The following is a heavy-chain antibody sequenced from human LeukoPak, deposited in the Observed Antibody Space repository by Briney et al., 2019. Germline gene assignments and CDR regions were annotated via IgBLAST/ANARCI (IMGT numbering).Heavy chain of an antibody. CDR2: IYYSGSA. CDR1: GGSISSYY. V-gene: IGHV4-59*01. D-gene: IGHD3-16*01. CDR3: ARVLDLSKRGLDAFDI. J-gene: IGHJ3*02. Sequence: SETLSLTCTVSGGSISSYYWSWVRQPLGKGLEWIGYIYYSGSANYNPSLKSRVTISVDTSKKQFSLKLSSATAADTAVYYCARVLDLSKRGLDAFDIWGQGTMVTVSS.